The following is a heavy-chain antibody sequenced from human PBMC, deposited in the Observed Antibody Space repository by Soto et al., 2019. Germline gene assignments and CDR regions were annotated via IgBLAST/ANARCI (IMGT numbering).Heavy chain of an antibody. CDR2: IYHSGST. CDR1: GGSISSSKW. CDR3: ARYTAMDTQFYY. V-gene: IGHV4-4*02. Sequence: QVQLQESGPGLVKPSGTLSLTCAVSGGSISSSKWWSWVRHPPGKGLEWIWEIYHSGSTNYNPSLKSRVTISVDKSKNQFSMKRSSVTAADTAVYYCARYTAMDTQFYYWGQGTLVTVSS. D-gene: IGHD5-18*01. J-gene: IGHJ4*02.